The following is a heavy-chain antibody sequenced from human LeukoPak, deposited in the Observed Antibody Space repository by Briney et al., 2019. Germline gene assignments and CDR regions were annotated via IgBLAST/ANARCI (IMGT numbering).Heavy chain of an antibody. V-gene: IGHV3-9*01. CDR3: AKDTHRCCSGGSRTKFDP. CDR1: GFTFDDYA. D-gene: IGHD2-15*01. Sequence: GGSLRLSCAASGFTFDDYAMHWVRQAPGKGLEWVSGISWNSGSIGYADSVKGRFTISRDNAKNSLYLQMNSLRAEDTALYYCAKDTHRCCSGGSRTKFDPWGQGTLVTVSS. J-gene: IGHJ5*02. CDR2: ISWNSGSI.